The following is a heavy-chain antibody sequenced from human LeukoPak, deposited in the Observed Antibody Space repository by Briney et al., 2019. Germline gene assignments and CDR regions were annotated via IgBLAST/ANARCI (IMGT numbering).Heavy chain of an antibody. CDR3: ARGGGSGSYYNDAFDI. CDR2: INPNSGGT. V-gene: IGHV1-2*02. D-gene: IGHD3-10*01. CDR1: GYTFTGYY. J-gene: IGHJ3*02. Sequence: ASVKVSCKAFGYTFTGYYMHWVRQAPGQGLEWMGWINPNSGGTNYAQKFEGRVTMTRDTSISTAYMELSRLRPDDTAVYYCARGGGSGSYYNDAFDIWGQGTMVTVSS.